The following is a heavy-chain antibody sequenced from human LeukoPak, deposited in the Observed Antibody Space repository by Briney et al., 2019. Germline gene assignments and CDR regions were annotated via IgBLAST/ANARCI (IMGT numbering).Heavy chain of an antibody. Sequence: SQTLSLTCAISGDSVSSNSATWNWIRQSPSRGLEWLGRTYYRSKWYNDYAVSAKSRIIINPDTSKNQFSLLLNSVTPEDTAVYYCARGGIAVSGVDYWGQGTLVTVSS. V-gene: IGHV6-1*01. CDR3: ARGGIAVSGVDY. J-gene: IGHJ4*02. CDR2: TYYRSKWYN. D-gene: IGHD6-19*01. CDR1: GDSVSSNSAT.